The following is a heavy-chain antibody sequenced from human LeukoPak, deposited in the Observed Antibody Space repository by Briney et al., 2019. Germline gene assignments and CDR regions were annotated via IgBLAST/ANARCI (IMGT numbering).Heavy chain of an antibody. CDR3: ANLIVGATNSFDY. J-gene: IGHJ4*02. D-gene: IGHD1-26*01. V-gene: IGHV3-23*01. CDR1: GFIFSSYA. CDR2: ISGSGGST. Sequence: PGGSLRLSCAASGFIFSSYAMSWVRQAPGKGLEWVSAISGSGGSTYYADSVKGRFTISRDNSKNTLYLQMNSLRAEDTAVYYCANLIVGATNSFDYWGQGTLVTVSS.